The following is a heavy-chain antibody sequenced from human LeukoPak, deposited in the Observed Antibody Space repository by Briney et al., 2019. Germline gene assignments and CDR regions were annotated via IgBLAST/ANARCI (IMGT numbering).Heavy chain of an antibody. D-gene: IGHD5-12*01. CDR3: VKDARGYQRPIDH. Sequence: GGSLRLSCAASGFTFTDFAMNWVRHAPGKGLEWVSGIGGGGTNTDYADSVKGRFTISRDNAKNTLTLQMSSLRADDTAVYFCVKDARGYQRPIDHWGQGILVTVSS. V-gene: IGHV3-23*01. J-gene: IGHJ4*02. CDR2: IGGGGTNT. CDR1: GFTFTDFA.